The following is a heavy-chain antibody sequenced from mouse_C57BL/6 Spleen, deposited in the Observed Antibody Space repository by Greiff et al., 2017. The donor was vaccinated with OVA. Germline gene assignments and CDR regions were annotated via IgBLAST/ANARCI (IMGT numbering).Heavy chain of an antibody. CDR2: ISYDGSN. V-gene: IGHV3-6*01. CDR3: AREDTTVVARAMDY. J-gene: IGHJ4*01. Sequence: ESGPGLVKPSQSLSLPCSVTGYSITSGYYWNWIRQFPGNKLEWMGYISYDGSNNYNPSLKNRISITRDTSKNQFFLKLNSVTTEDTATYYCAREDTTVVARAMDYWGQGTSVTVSS. CDR1: GYSITSGYY. D-gene: IGHD1-1*01.